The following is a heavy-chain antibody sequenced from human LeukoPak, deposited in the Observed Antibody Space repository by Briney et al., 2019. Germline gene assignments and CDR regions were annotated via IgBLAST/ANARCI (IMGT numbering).Heavy chain of an antibody. CDR1: GGSISSYY. J-gene: IGHJ6*02. CDR2: IYYSGST. CDR3: ARDSYSSGWQTPNYYYYGMDV. D-gene: IGHD6-19*01. V-gene: IGHV4-59*01. Sequence: PSETLSLTCTVSGGSISSYYWSWIRQPPGKGLEWIGYIYYSGSTNYNPSLKSRVTISVDTSKNQFSLKLSSVTAADTAVYYCARDSYSSGWQTPNYYYYGMDVWGQGTTVTVSS.